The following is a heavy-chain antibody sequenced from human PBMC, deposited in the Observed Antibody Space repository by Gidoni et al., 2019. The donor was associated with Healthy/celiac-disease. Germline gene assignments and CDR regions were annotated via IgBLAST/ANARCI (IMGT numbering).Heavy chain of an antibody. CDR2: ISWDGGRT. Sequence: EVQLVESGCVVVQPGGSLILSCAASVFTFDNYTMHWVRQAPEKGLEWVSLISWDGGRTYYADSVKGRFTISRDKSKNSLYLKMNSLRTEDTALYYCAKGLFYYDSSGPFDYWGQGTLVTVSS. J-gene: IGHJ4*02. CDR1: VFTFDNYT. D-gene: IGHD3-22*01. CDR3: AKGLFYYDSSGPFDY. V-gene: IGHV3-43*01.